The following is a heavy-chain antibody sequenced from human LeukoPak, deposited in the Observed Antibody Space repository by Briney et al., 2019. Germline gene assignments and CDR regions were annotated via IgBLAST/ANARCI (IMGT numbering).Heavy chain of an antibody. D-gene: IGHD3-10*01. V-gene: IGHV4-61*02. Sequence: SGPTLVNPTQTLILTCTFSGFSLSTRGMCVSWIRQPAGKGLEWIGRIYTSGSTNYNPSLKSRVTMSVDTSKNQFSLKLSSVTAADTAVYYCARDVVMVRGVDAFDIWGQGTMVTVSS. CDR3: ARDVVMVRGVDAFDI. J-gene: IGHJ3*02. CDR2: IYTSGST. CDR1: GFSLSTRG.